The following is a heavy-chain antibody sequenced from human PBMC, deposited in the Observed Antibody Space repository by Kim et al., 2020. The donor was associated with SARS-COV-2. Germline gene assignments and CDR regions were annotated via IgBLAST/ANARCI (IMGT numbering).Heavy chain of an antibody. J-gene: IGHJ5*02. Sequence: GSNKYYADSVKGRFTISRDNSKNTLYLQMNSLRAEDTAVYYCAKASYGDPWGQGTLVTVSS. D-gene: IGHD3-10*01. CDR3: AKASYGDP. V-gene: IGHV3-30*02. CDR2: GSNK.